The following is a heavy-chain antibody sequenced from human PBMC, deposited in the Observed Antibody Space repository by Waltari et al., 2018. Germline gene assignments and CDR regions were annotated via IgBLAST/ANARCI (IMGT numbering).Heavy chain of an antibody. J-gene: IGHJ1*01. Sequence: QVQLQQWGAGLLKPSETLSLTCAVYGGSFSGYYWTWIRQTPGKGLEWIGEINHSGSTNYNPSLKSRVAISVDVSKNQFSLKLSSVTAADTAVYYCARGDSYCTNGTCYENFLHWGQGTLVIVSS. D-gene: IGHD2-8*01. CDR1: GGSFSGYY. CDR2: INHSGST. V-gene: IGHV4-34*01. CDR3: ARGDSYCTNGTCYENFLH.